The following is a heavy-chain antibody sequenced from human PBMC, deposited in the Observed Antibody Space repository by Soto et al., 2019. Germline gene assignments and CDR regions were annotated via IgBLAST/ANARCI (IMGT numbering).Heavy chain of an antibody. D-gene: IGHD2-15*01. CDR3: VRDSEPMRTIVTLAY. V-gene: IGHV1-18*01. J-gene: IGHJ4*02. Sequence: QVQMVQSANEVKRPGASVKVSCKASGYTFTTYGISWVRQAPGQGLEWMGWISAYYGDTKYAPEVQGRVTRTRDISTNTAYMQVRTLRSDDTAMYFCVRDSEPMRTIVTLAYWGQGTLVSVSS. CDR2: ISAYYGDT. CDR1: GYTFTTYG.